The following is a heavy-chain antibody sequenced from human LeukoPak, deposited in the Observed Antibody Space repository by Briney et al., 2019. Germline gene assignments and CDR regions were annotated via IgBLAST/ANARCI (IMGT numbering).Heavy chain of an antibody. D-gene: IGHD3-10*01. Sequence: ASVKVSCKASGYTFTGYYMHWVRQAPGQGLEWMGWINPNSGGTNYAQKFQGRVTMTRDTSISTAYMELSRLRSDDTAVYYCARLMVRGVIITFDYWGQGTLVTVSS. CDR3: ARLMVRGVIITFDY. CDR1: GYTFTGYY. CDR2: INPNSGGT. V-gene: IGHV1-2*02. J-gene: IGHJ4*02.